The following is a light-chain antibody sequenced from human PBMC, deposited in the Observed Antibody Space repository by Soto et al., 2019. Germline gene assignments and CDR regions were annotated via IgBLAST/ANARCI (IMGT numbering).Light chain of an antibody. CDR3: QQNAITPVT. Sequence: DIQMTQSPSSLSASVGDRVTITCRASQSISNSLNWYQQKPGKAPKLLIYAASNLQSGVPSRFTGSGSGTDFTRTVSSLQPEDFATYYCQQNAITPVTFGQGSKLE. CDR2: AAS. J-gene: IGKJ2*01. CDR1: QSISNS. V-gene: IGKV1-39*01.